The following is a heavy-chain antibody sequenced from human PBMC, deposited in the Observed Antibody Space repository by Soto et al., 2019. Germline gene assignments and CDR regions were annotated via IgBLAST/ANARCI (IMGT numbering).Heavy chain of an antibody. CDR2: TYYRSKWYN. Sequence: PSQTLSLTCVISGDSVSSNSAAWNWIRQSPSRGLEWLGRTYYRSKWYNDYAVSVKSRITINPDTSKNQFSLQLNSVNPEDTAVYYCARARAIRRVPNWFDPWGQRTLVTVSS. V-gene: IGHV6-1*01. D-gene: IGHD2-21*01. CDR3: ARARAIRRVPNWFDP. CDR1: GDSVSSNSAA. J-gene: IGHJ5*02.